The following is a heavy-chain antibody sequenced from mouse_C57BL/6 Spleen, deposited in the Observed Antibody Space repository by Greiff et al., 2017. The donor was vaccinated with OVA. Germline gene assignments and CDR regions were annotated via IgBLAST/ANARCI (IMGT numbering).Heavy chain of an antibody. D-gene: IGHD2-5*01. CDR3: SYYSNYRYAMDD. V-gene: IGHV1-81*01. J-gene: IGHJ4*01. CDR2: IYPRSGNT. Sequence: LQESGAELARPGASVKLSCKASGYTFTSYGISWVKQRTGQGLEWIGEIYPRSGNTYYNEKFKGKATLTADKSSSTAYMELRSLTSEDSAVYFCSYYSNYRYAMDDWGQGTSVTVSS. CDR1: GYTFTSYG.